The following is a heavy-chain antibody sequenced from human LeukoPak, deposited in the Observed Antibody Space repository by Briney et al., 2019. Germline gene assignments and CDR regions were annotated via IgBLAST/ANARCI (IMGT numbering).Heavy chain of an antibody. Sequence: ASVEVSCKASGYTFTSYAMHWVRQAPGQRLEWMGWINAGNGNTKYSQKFQGRVTITRDTSASTAYMELSSLRSEDTAVCYCARDGDSSGYFLHDYWGQGTLVTVSS. CDR2: INAGNGNT. V-gene: IGHV1-3*01. D-gene: IGHD3-22*01. J-gene: IGHJ4*02. CDR3: ARDGDSSGYFLHDY. CDR1: GYTFTSYA.